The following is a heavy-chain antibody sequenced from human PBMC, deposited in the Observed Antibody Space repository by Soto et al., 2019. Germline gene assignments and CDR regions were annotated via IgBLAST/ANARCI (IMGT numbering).Heavy chain of an antibody. Sequence: QVQLVQSGAEVKKPGASVKVSCKASRYTFTSYDINWVRQATGQGLEWMGWMNPNSGNTGYAQKFQGRVTMTRNTSISTAYMELSSLRSEDTAVYYCARGRIAVAGLDYGMDVWGQGTTVTVSS. CDR2: MNPNSGNT. CDR1: RYTFTSYD. CDR3: ARGRIAVAGLDYGMDV. V-gene: IGHV1-8*01. J-gene: IGHJ6*02. D-gene: IGHD6-19*01.